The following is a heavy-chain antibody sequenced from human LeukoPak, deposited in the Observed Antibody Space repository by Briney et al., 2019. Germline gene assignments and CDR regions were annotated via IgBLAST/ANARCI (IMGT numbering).Heavy chain of an antibody. J-gene: IGHJ5*02. CDR2: ISYSGIT. CDR3: ARAGFPNWFDP. CDR1: GGSLNTYY. D-gene: IGHD2/OR15-2a*01. V-gene: IGHV4-59*01. Sequence: SETLSLTCTVSGGSLNTYYWTWIRQPPGKGLEWIGYISYSGITDYNPSLKSRVTISVDTSKNQFSLRLRSVTATDTAVYHCARAGFPNWFDPWGQGILVAVSS.